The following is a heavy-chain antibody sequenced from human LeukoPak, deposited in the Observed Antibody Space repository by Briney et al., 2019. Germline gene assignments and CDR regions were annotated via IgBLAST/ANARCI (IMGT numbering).Heavy chain of an antibody. CDR1: GFTFSSYG. CDR2: IRYVGSNK. Sequence: GRSLRLSCAASGFTFSSYGMHWVRQAPGKGLEWVAFIRYVGSNKYYADSVKGRFTISRDNSKNTLYLQMNSLRAEDTAVYYCAKVEGYDYVWGSYRPNYFDYWGQGTLVTVSS. D-gene: IGHD3-16*02. V-gene: IGHV3-30*02. J-gene: IGHJ4*02. CDR3: AKVEGYDYVWGSYRPNYFDY.